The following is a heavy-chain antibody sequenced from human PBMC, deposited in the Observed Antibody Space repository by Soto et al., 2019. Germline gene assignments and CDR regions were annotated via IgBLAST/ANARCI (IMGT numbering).Heavy chain of an antibody. CDR2: ISGYDGRT. CDR1: GYTFINYG. CDR3: ARDWEAIRHINCFHP. J-gene: IGHJ5*02. Sequence: QLVQSGVEVKKPGASVRVSCKASGYTFINYGISWVRQAPGQGREWMGWISGYDGRTNYGQRFQGRVTMTTDPSTNTAYMELTSLASDDMAVYYGARDWEAIRHINCFHPWGQGTLVTVSS. V-gene: IGHV1-18*03. D-gene: IGHD1-26*01.